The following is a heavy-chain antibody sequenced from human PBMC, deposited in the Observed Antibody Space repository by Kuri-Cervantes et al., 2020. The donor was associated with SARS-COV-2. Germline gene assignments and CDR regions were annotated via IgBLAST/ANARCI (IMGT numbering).Heavy chain of an antibody. CDR1: GFTFSSYA. J-gene: IGHJ6*02. V-gene: IGHV3-30-3*01. CDR3: ARGGYDFWSGYYGEDYYYYYGMDV. CDR2: ISYDGSNK. D-gene: IGHD3-3*01. Sequence: GESLKISCAASGFTFSSYAMHWVRQAPGKGLEWVAVISYDGSNKYYADSVKGRFTISRDNSKNTLYLQMNSLRAEDTAVYYCARGGYDFWSGYYGEDYYYYYGMDVWGQGPTVTVSS.